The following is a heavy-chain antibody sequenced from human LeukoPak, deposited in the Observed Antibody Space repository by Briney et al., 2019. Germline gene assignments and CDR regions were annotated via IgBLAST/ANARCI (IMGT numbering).Heavy chain of an antibody. CDR3: ARRISNWYYLDY. V-gene: IGHV5-51*03. CDR1: GYRFTNYW. CDR2: IYPGDSDT. D-gene: IGHD4-11*01. J-gene: IGHJ4*02. Sequence: GESLKISCKGSGYRFTNYWIGWVRQMPGKGLEWMGLIYPGDSDTRYSPSFQGQVTISADRSINTAYLQWNSLKASDTAIYYCARRISNWYYLDYWGQGTLVTVSS.